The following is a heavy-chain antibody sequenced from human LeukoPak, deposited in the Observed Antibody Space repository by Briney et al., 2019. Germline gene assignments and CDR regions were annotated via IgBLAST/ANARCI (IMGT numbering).Heavy chain of an antibody. V-gene: IGHV3-33*01. Sequence: PGGSLRLSCAASGFTFSSYGMHWVRQAPGKGLEWVAVIWYDGGNKYYADSVKGRFTISRDNSKNTLYLQMNSLRAEDTAVYYCARQIAAAGYYYYYYYMDVWGKGTTVTVSS. CDR2: IWYDGGNK. CDR1: GFTFSSYG. D-gene: IGHD6-13*01. J-gene: IGHJ6*03. CDR3: ARQIAAAGYYYYYYYMDV.